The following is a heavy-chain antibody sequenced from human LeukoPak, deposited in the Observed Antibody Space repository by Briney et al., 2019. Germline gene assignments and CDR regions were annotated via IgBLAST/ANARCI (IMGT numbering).Heavy chain of an antibody. Sequence: SETLSLTCTVSGGSISSYYWSWIRQPAGKGLEWIGRIYTSGSTNYNPSLKSRVTMSVDTSKNQFSLKLSSVTAADTAVYYCARGGELGYCSSTSCDFDYWGQGTLVTVAS. V-gene: IGHV4-4*07. J-gene: IGHJ4*02. CDR3: ARGGELGYCSSTSCDFDY. CDR1: GGSISSYY. CDR2: IYTSGST. D-gene: IGHD2-2*01.